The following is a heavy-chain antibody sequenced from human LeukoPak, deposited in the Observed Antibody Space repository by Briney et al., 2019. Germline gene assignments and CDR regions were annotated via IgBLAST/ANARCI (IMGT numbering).Heavy chain of an antibody. CDR1: GFTFSSYA. J-gene: IGHJ4*02. Sequence: GGSLRLSCAASGFTFSSYAMSWVRQAPGKGLEWVSAISGSGGSTYYADSVKGRFTFSRDNSKNTLYLQMNSLRAEDTAVYYCAKAYCGGDCYTYYFDYWGQGTLVTVSS. CDR2: ISGSGGST. CDR3: AKAYCGGDCYTYYFDY. V-gene: IGHV3-23*01. D-gene: IGHD2-21*02.